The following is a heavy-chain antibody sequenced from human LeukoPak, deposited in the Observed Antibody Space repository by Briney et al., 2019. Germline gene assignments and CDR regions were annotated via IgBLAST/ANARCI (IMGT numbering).Heavy chain of an antibody. CDR1: GDSISSSSYY. Sequence: SETLSLTCAVSGDSISSSSYYWGWIRQPPGKGLEWIGNFYYTGSTYYNPSLKSRVTISVDTSKNQFSLKLSSVTAADTAVYYCARERWFGEFTFDYWGQRTLVTVSS. D-gene: IGHD3-10*01. CDR2: FYYTGST. J-gene: IGHJ4*02. V-gene: IGHV4-39*02. CDR3: ARERWFGEFTFDY.